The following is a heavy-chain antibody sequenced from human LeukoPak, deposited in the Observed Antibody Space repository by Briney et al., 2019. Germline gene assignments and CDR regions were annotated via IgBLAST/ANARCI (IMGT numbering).Heavy chain of an antibody. V-gene: IGHV4-39*02. Sequence: KASETPSLTCTVSGGSISSSSYYWGWIRQPPGKGLEWIGSIYYSGSTYYNPSLKSRVTISVDTSKNQFSLKLSSVTAADTAVYYCARDWATVTELDYWGQGTLVTVSS. J-gene: IGHJ4*02. CDR1: GGSISSSSYY. CDR2: IYYSGST. D-gene: IGHD4-17*01. CDR3: ARDWATVTELDY.